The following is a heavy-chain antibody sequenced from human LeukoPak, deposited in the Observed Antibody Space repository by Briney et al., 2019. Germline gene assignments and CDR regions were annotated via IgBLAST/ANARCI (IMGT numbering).Heavy chain of an antibody. J-gene: IGHJ4*02. V-gene: IGHV4-39*01. Sequence: PSETLSLTCTVSGGSISSGDYYWSWIRQPPGKGLEWIGSIYYSGSTYYNPSLKSRVTISVDTSKNQFSLKLSSVTAADTAVYYCARSNHLAVVDYYFDYWGQGTLVTVSS. CDR1: GGSISSGDYY. D-gene: IGHD3-22*01. CDR2: IYYSGST. CDR3: ARSNHLAVVDYYFDY.